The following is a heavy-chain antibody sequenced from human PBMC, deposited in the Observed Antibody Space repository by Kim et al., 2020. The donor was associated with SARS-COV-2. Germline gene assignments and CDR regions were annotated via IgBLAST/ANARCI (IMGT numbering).Heavy chain of an antibody. CDR3: ARDHMYAFDI. J-gene: IGHJ3*02. CDR1: GFTFSSYT. V-gene: IGHV3-48*02. CDR2: VSGRSGAI. Sequence: GGSLRLSCAASGFTFSSYTMNWVRQAPGKGLEWVAYVSGRSGAIYYADSVKGRFTISRDNAKNSLFLQMSSLRDEDTAVYYCARDHMYAFDIWGQGAMVTVSS.